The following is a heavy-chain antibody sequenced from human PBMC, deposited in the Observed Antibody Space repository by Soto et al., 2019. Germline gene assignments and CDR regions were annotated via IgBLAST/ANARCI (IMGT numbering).Heavy chain of an antibody. Sequence: LRLSCAASGFTLTTYGMHWVRQAPGKGLEWVAAMSYDGTKEYYADSEKGRFTISRDSSRNTLFLQLNSLRAEDTAVYYCAKEFGSTWIDHWGEGTLVTVSS. CDR3: AKEFGSTWIDH. CDR2: MSYDGTKE. D-gene: IGHD6-13*01. J-gene: IGHJ4*02. CDR1: GFTLTTYG. V-gene: IGHV3-30*18.